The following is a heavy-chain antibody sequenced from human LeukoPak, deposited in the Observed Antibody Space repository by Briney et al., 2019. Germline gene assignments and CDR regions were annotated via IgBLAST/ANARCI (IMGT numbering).Heavy chain of an antibody. CDR2: ISASGGGT. V-gene: IGHV3-23*01. CDR3: VRRVATYYFDS. Sequence: PGGSLRLSCAASGFTFRSYAMSWVRQAPGKGLEWVSAISASGGGTYHADSVKGRFTMSRDNSKSTLYLQMNSLRGEDTAVYFCVRRVATYYFDSWGQGALVTVSS. J-gene: IGHJ4*02. CDR1: GFTFRSYA. D-gene: IGHD5-12*01.